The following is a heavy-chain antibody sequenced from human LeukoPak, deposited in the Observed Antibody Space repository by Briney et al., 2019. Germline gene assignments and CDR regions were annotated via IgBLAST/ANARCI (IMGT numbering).Heavy chain of an antibody. D-gene: IGHD1-14*01. CDR3: FTGSEFYYDS. Sequence: PGGSLRLSCVASGFPFTRNAMHWVRQAPGKRLEWVAVTSPDGSEQYYADSVRGRFTISRDNSKNTVFLQMNSLTTEDTAVYSCFTGSEFYYDSWGQGTLVTVSS. CDR1: GFPFTRNA. CDR2: TSPDGSEQ. V-gene: IGHV3-30*04. J-gene: IGHJ4*02.